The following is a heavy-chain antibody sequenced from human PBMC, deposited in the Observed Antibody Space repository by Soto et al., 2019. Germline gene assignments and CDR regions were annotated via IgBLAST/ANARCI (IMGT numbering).Heavy chain of an antibody. Sequence: QVQLQESGPGLVKPSETLSLTCTVSVGSISSYYWSWIRQPPGKGLEWIGYIFYSGSTNYNPSLKSRVTISVDTSKNQFSLKLSSVNAADTAVYFCARRWGPTFDFWGQGTLVTVSS. CDR2: IFYSGST. J-gene: IGHJ4*02. CDR1: VGSISSYY. D-gene: IGHD1-26*01. V-gene: IGHV4-59*01. CDR3: ARRWGPTFDF.